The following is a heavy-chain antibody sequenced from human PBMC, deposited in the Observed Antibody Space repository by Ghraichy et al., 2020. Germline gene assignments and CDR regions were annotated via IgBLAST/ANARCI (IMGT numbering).Heavy chain of an antibody. J-gene: IGHJ4*02. CDR3: TKGFYSDSSGTLPPYYFDF. D-gene: IGHD3-22*01. CDR1: GFSFSTYA. CDR2: VSSTGENT. V-gene: IGHV3-23*01. Sequence: AGSLRLSCAASGFSFSTYAMSWVRQAPGKGLEWLSSVSSTGENTYHTDSVKGRFSISRDNSENTLYLHMNSLRAQDTAIYYCTKGFYSDSSGTLPPYYFDFWGQGTLVTVSS.